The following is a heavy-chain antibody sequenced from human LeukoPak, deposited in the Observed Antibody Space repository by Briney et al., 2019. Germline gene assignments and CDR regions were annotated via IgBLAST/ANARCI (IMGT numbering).Heavy chain of an antibody. CDR2: ISGSGSTI. D-gene: IGHD3-10*01. CDR1: GFTFRSHE. J-gene: IGHJ4*02. Sequence: GGSLRLSCAASGFTFRSHEMNWVRQAPGKGLEWVSYISGSGSTIYYADSVKGRFTISRDNAKNSPYLQMNSLRAEDTAVYYCATYLYKSLDYWGQGTLVTVSS. CDR3: ATYLYKSLDY. V-gene: IGHV3-48*03.